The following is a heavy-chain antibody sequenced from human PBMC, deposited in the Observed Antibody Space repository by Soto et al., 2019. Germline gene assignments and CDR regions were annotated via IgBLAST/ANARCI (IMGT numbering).Heavy chain of an antibody. V-gene: IGHV3-23*01. D-gene: IGHD2-21*01. CDR2: ISGSGGST. J-gene: IGHJ4*02. CDR3: AKGFRALAYCGGDCYSGFDY. Sequence: GGSPRLSCAASGFTFGSYAMSWVVQCPGKGLEWVSAISGSGGSTYYADSVKGRFTISRDNSKNTLYLQMNSLRAEDTAVYYCAKGFRALAYCGGDCYSGFDYWGQRTLVTVSS. CDR1: GFTFGSYA.